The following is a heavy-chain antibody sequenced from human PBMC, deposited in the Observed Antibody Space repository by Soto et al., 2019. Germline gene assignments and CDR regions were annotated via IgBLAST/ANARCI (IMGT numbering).Heavy chain of an antibody. V-gene: IGHV4-34*01. CDR3: ARRVRIAGAGTGGRRRPPYYMDV. Sequence: QVQLQQWGAGLLKPSETLSLTCAVYGGSFSGYYWSWIRQAPGKGLEWIGEFNHSGSTNYNPSIKSRVTISVDPSKNQFSVKLSSVTAADTAVYYCARRVRIAGAGTGGRRRPPYYMDVWGKGTTVTGSS. CDR1: GGSFSGYY. D-gene: IGHD6-19*01. J-gene: IGHJ6*03. CDR2: FNHSGST.